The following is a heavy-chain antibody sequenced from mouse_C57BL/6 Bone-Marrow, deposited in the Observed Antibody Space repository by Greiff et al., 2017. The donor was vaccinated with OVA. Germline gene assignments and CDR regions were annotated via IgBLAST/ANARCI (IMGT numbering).Heavy chain of an antibody. D-gene: IGHD2-5*01. Sequence: EVQLQQSGPELVKPGASVKMSCKASGYTFTDYNMHWVKQSHGKSLEWIGYINPKNGGTSYNQKFKGKATLTVNKSSSTAYMELRSLTSEDSAVYYCARGAYCINYRVYYYAMDYWGQGTSVTVSS. V-gene: IGHV1-22*01. J-gene: IGHJ4*01. CDR3: ARGAYCINYRVYYYAMDY. CDR1: GYTFTDYN. CDR2: INPKNGGT.